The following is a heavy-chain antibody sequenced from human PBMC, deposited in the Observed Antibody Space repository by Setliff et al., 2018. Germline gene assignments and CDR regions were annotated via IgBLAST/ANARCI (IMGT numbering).Heavy chain of an antibody. CDR2: VSPRSTFI. J-gene: IGHJ4*02. Sequence: GGSLRLPCVGFGFNFKTSSLNWVRQAPGKGLEWLSYVSPRSTFIHVADSVRGRFTVSRDDARGSVLLQMNSLRAEDTGIYYCATSSYYDNAGYRFFDNWGQGTQVTVSS. CDR1: GFNFKTSS. V-gene: IGHV3-21*05. CDR3: ATSSYYDNAGYRFFDN. D-gene: IGHD3-9*01.